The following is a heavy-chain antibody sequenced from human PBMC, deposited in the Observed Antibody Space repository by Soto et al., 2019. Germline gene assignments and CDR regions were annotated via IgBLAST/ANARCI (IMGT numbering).Heavy chain of an antibody. CDR1: GFTFSSYA. J-gene: IGHJ4*02. D-gene: IGHD6-13*01. CDR2: ISSNGGST. V-gene: IGHV3-64D*08. Sequence: GGSLRLSCSASGFTFSSYAMHWVRQAPGKGLEYVSAISSNGGSTYYADSVKGRFTISRDNSKNTLYLQMSSLRAEDTAVYYCVKEGGYSSSWEYYFDYWGQGTLVTVSS. CDR3: VKEGGYSSSWEYYFDY.